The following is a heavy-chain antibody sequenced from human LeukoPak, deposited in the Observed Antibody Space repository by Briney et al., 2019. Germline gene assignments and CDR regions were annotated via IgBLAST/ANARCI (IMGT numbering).Heavy chain of an antibody. CDR3: VKDLYKGDTSTWYYFDY. D-gene: IGHD6-13*01. CDR2: INTSGDKT. CDR1: GFTFSSYA. Sequence: GGSLRLSCSGSGFTFSSYAIHWVRQAPGKGPEYVSLINTSGDKTYYADSVKGRFTISRDNSKNTVSLQMSSLRAEDTAMYYCVKDLYKGDTSTWYYFDYWGQGTLVTVSS. V-gene: IGHV3-64D*06. J-gene: IGHJ4*02.